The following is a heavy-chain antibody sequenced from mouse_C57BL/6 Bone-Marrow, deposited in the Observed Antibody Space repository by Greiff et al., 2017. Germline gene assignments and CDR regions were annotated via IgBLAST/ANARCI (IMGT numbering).Heavy chain of an antibody. CDR3: ARETMITTIYYYAMDY. Sequence: QVQLKQSGAELMKPGASVKLSCKATGYTFTGYWIEWVKQRPGHGLEWIEEILPGSGSTNYNEKFKGKATFTADTSSNTAYMQLSSLTTEDSAIYYCARETMITTIYYYAMDYWGQGTSVTVSS. CDR1: GYTFTGYW. D-gene: IGHD2-4*01. V-gene: IGHV1-9*01. CDR2: ILPGSGST. J-gene: IGHJ4*01.